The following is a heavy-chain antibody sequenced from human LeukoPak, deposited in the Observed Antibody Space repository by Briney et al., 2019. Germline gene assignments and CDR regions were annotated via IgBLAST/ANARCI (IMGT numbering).Heavy chain of an antibody. Sequence: GGSLRLPCAASGFTFSSYGMHWVRQATGKGLKWVSAIGTAGDTYYPGSVKGRFTISRENAKNSLYLQMNSLRAGDTAVYYCARDGGDYAFDYWGQGTLVTVSS. CDR2: IGTAGDT. J-gene: IGHJ4*02. V-gene: IGHV3-13*01. CDR1: GFTFSSYG. D-gene: IGHD4-17*01. CDR3: ARDGGDYAFDY.